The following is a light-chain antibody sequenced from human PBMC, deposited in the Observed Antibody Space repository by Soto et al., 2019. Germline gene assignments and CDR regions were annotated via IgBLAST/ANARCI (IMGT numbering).Light chain of an antibody. CDR3: QQYDAWPFT. V-gene: IGKV3-15*01. Sequence: EIVVTQSPATLSVSPGERVTLYCRASQSVRSHLAWYRQRPGQAPRLLIYDASSRATGIPARFSGSGSGTEFVLTISSLQSEDFAIYYCQQYDAWPFTFRGGTKVEIK. CDR1: QSVRSH. CDR2: DAS. J-gene: IGKJ4*01.